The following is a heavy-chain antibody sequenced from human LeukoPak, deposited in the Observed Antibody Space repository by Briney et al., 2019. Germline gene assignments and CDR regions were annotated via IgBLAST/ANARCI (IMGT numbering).Heavy chain of an antibody. CDR3: ARGQNIPA. Sequence: GGSLRLSCAASGFIVSSNYMNWVRQAPGKGLEWFSVIYSGGSTYYADSVKGRFTISRDNSKNTLYLQMNSLRAEDTAVYYCARGQNIPAWGQGTLVTVSS. D-gene: IGHD1/OR15-1a*01. CDR2: IYSGGST. J-gene: IGHJ4*02. V-gene: IGHV3-53*01. CDR1: GFIVSSNY.